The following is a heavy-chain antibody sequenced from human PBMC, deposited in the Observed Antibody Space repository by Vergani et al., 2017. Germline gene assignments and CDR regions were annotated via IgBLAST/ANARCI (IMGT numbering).Heavy chain of an antibody. J-gene: IGHJ5*02. V-gene: IGHV4-59*06. CDR2: IYYSGST. Sequence: QVQLQESGPGLVKPSETLSLTCTVPVGSISSYYWCWIRQPPGKGLELIGYIYYSGSTYYNPSLKSRVTISVDTSKNQFSLKLSSVTAADTAVDYCARSVVVPAGGNWFDPWGQGTLVTVSS. CDR1: VGSISSYY. CDR3: ARSVVVPAGGNWFDP. D-gene: IGHD2-2*01.